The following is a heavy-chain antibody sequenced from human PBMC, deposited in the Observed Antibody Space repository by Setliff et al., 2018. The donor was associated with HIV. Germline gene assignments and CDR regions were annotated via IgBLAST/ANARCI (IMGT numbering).Heavy chain of an antibody. J-gene: IGHJ6*03. Sequence: SETLSLTCAVSGGSFSGYYWSWIRQTPGKGLAWIGEINHSGITKYNPSLKRRVTISVDTSKNQFSLKLRSVTAADTAVYYCARVPGYSSGTSYMDVWGKGTTVTVSS. CDR2: INHSGIT. V-gene: IGHV4-34*01. CDR1: GGSFSGYY. D-gene: IGHD6-19*01. CDR3: ARVPGYSSGTSYMDV.